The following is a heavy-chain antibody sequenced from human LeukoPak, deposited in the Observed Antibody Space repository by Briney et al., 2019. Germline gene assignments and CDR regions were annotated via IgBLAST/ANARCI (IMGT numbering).Heavy chain of an antibody. CDR1: GLPLKSDY. D-gene: IGHD3-9*01. J-gene: IGHJ4*02. V-gene: IGHV3-53*01. CDR3: ARGMISISQPLYFDY. Sequence: PGGSLSLSCGASGLPLKSDYMSWVRQAPGKGLEGVSVIYSGGRTYYADSVKARFTISRDNSKNTLFLQMNSLRAEDTAVYYCARGMISISQPLYFDYWGQGTLVTVSS. CDR2: IYSGGRT.